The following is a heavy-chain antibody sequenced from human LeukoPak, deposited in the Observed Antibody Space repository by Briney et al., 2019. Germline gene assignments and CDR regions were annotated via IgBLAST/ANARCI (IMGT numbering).Heavy chain of an antibody. D-gene: IGHD3-10*01. J-gene: IGHJ4*02. Sequence: QPGGSLRLSCAASGFTFSSYAMHWVRQAPGKGLEWVAVISYDGSNKYYADSVKGRFTISRDNSKNTLYLQMNSLRAEDTAVYYCARSGVLWFGELLSLVARAYFDYWGQGTLVTVSS. CDR3: ARSGVLWFGELLSLVARAYFDY. CDR1: GFTFSSYA. CDR2: ISYDGSNK. V-gene: IGHV3-30-3*01.